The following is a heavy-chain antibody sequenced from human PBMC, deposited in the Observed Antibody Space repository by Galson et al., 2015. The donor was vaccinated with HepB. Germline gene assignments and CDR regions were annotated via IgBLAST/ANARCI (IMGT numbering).Heavy chain of an antibody. J-gene: IGHJ5*02. CDR2: INAGNGNT. CDR1: RYTFTSYA. V-gene: IGHV1-3*01. Sequence: SVKVSCKASRYTFTSYATHWVRQTPGQRLEWMGWINAGNGNTKYSQKFQGRVTITRDTSASTAYMELSSLRSEDTAVYYCASGKQWLVHWFDPWGQGTLVTVSS. CDR3: ASGKQWLVHWFDP. D-gene: IGHD6-19*01.